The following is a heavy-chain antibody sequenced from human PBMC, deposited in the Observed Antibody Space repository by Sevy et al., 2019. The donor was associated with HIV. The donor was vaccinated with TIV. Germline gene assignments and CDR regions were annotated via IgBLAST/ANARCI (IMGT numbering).Heavy chain of an antibody. CDR3: ARVGVSYCTDDCYHRFDY. D-gene: IGHD2-21*02. Sequence: GGSLRLSCSASGFTFSSYALLWVRQAPGKGLEWVSLISYDGRNKYYSDSVKGRFAISRDQSKTTLFLQMESLRTEDTAIYSWARVGVSYCTDDCYHRFDYWGRGTLVTVSS. CDR2: ISYDGRNK. J-gene: IGHJ4*02. CDR1: GFTFSSYA. V-gene: IGHV3-30*09.